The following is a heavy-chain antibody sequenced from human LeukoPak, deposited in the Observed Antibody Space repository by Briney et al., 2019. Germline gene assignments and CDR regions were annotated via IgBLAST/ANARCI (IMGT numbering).Heavy chain of an antibody. V-gene: IGHV4-59*12. CDR1: GGSISSYY. CDR2: IYYSGST. J-gene: IGHJ4*02. D-gene: IGHD2-2*01. Sequence: SETLSLTCTVSGGSISSYYWSWIRQPPGKGLEWIGYIYYSGSTNYNPSLKSRVTISVDTSKNQFSLKLNSVTAADTAVYYCARGCTGTSCYLHYWGQGTPVTVSS. CDR3: ARGCTGTSCYLHY.